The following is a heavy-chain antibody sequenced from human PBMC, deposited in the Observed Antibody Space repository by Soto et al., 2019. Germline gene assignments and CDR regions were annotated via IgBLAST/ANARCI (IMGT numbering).Heavy chain of an antibody. V-gene: IGHV1-3*05. CDR1: GYTFTSYA. J-gene: IGHJ3*02. Sequence: QVQLVQSGAEEKKPGASVKVSCKASGYTFTSYAMHWVRQAPGQRLEWMGWINAGNGNTKYSQKFQGRVTITRDTAASTAYMELSSLRSEDTAVYYWASSSSWSPHAFDIWGQGTMVTVSS. CDR3: ASSSSWSPHAFDI. CDR2: INAGNGNT. D-gene: IGHD6-13*01.